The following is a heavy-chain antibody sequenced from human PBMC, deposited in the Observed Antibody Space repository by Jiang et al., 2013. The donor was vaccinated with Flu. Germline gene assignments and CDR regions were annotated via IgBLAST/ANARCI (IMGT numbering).Heavy chain of an antibody. J-gene: IGHJ3*02. CDR1: GYSFTSYW. CDR2: IYPGDSDT. CDR3: ARLLYYYDSSGYYYLDAFDI. V-gene: IGHV5-51*01. Sequence: SGAEVKKPGESLKISCKGSGYSFTSYWIGWVRQMPGKGLEWMGIIYPGDSDTRYSPSFQGQVTISADKSISTAYLQWSSLKASDTAMYYCARLLYYYDSSGYYYLDAFDIWGQGTMVTVSS. D-gene: IGHD3-22*01.